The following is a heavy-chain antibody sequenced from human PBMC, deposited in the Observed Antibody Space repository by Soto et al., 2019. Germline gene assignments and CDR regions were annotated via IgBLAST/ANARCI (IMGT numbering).Heavy chain of an antibody. J-gene: IGHJ6*02. D-gene: IGHD3-3*01. CDR1: GFTFSSYW. V-gene: IGHV3-7*01. CDR2: IKQDGSEK. CDR3: ARDSYYDFWSGYYYYGMDV. Sequence: TGGSLRLSCAASGFTFSSYWMSWVRQAPGKGLEWVANIKQDGSEKYYVDSVKGRFTISRDNAKNSLYLQMNSLRAEDTAVYYCARDSYYDFWSGYYYYGMDVWGQGTTVTVSS.